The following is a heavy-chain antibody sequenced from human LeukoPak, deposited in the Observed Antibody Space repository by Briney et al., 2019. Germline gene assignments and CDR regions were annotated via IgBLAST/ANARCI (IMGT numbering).Heavy chain of an antibody. J-gene: IGHJ4*02. V-gene: IGHV3-23*01. CDR3: AKGLSLKLVVVDY. CDR1: GFTLSSYA. Sequence: SGGSLRLPCAASGFTLSSYAMSWVRQAPGKGLEWVSAISGSGGSTYYADSVKGRFTISRDNSKNTLYLQMNSLRAEDTAVYYCAKGLSLKLVVVDYWGQGTLVTVSS. D-gene: IGHD3-22*01. CDR2: ISGSGGST.